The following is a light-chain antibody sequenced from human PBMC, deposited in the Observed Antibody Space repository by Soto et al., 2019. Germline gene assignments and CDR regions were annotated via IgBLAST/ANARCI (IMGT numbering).Light chain of an antibody. J-gene: IGLJ1*01. Sequence: QSALTQHASVAGTPGQSITIFYTGTSSDVGSYNLVSWYQQHPGKAPELMIYEVSNRPSGVSNRFSGSKSGNTASLTISGLQAEDEADYYCCSYAGSYTFYVFGTGTKVTVL. V-gene: IGLV2-23*02. CDR3: CSYAGSYTFYV. CDR1: SSDVGSYNL. CDR2: EVS.